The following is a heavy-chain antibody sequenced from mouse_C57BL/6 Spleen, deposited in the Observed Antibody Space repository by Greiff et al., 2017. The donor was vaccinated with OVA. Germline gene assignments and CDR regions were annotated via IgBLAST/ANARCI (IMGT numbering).Heavy chain of an antibody. Sequence: VQLQQSGAELVRPGASVTLSCKASGYTFTDYEMHWVKQTPVHGLEWIGALDPETGGTAYNQKFKGKAILTADKSSSTAYMELRSLTSEDSAVYYCTPITTVVDWYFDVWGTGTTVTVSA. CDR1: GYTFTDYE. D-gene: IGHD1-1*01. CDR3: TPITTVVDWYFDV. V-gene: IGHV1-15*01. CDR2: LDPETGGT. J-gene: IGHJ1*03.